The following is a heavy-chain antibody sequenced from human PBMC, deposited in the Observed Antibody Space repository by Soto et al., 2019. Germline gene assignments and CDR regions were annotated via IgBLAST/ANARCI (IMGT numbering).Heavy chain of an antibody. CDR3: ARDPGLRNGMSA. CDR2: MYSGGDT. J-gene: IGHJ6*01. CDR1: GFTVRSDY. Sequence: EVQVVESGGDLVQPGGSLRLSCAASGFTVRSDYMNWVRQAPGKGLEWVSVMYSGGDTYYADSVKGRSTISRDNSKNILYLQMSSLRAEDTAVYYCARDPGLRNGMSAWGQGTTVTVSS. V-gene: IGHV3-66*01.